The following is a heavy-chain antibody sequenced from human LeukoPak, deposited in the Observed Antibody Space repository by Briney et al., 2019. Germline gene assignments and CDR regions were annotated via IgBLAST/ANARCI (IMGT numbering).Heavy chain of an antibody. CDR1: GGSINSYY. Sequence: PSETLSLTCTVSGGSINSYYWSWIRQPAGKGLEWIGRIYSSGSTNYNPSLKSRVSLSVDTSKNQFSLKLTSVTAADTAVYYCARGGKATVVTMWGQGILVTVSS. D-gene: IGHD4-23*01. CDR3: ARGGKATVVTM. J-gene: IGHJ4*02. V-gene: IGHV4-4*07. CDR2: IYSSGST.